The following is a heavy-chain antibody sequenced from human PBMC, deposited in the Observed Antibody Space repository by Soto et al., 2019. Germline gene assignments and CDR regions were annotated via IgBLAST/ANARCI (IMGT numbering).Heavy chain of an antibody. J-gene: IGHJ1*01. D-gene: IGHD3-16*02. V-gene: IGHV3-48*03. CDR2: ISNSGRTI. Sequence: GSLRLSCAASGFTLSSYEMIWVRQAPGKGLEWVSYISNSGRTIHHADSVKGRFTISTDNAKNSLYLQMNSLRAEDTAVYYCARVSQSVIEYFQHWGHCTLVTVSS. CDR1: GFTLSSYE. CDR3: ARVSQSVIEYFQH.